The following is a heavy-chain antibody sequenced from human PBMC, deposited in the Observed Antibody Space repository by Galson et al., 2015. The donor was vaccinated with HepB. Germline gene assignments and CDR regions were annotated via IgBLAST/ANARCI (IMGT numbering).Heavy chain of an antibody. J-gene: IGHJ6*02. CDR2: VSYSGNV. CDR1: GGSFSGYF. Sequence: ETLSLTCAVYGGSFSGYFWTWIRQSPGKGLEWIGGVSYSGNVNYNPSLRSRVTISLDTSKNQFSLRLSSVTAADTGMYYCARDVTGGSSANPLGYYFHYGLDVWGQGTTVTVSS. D-gene: IGHD3-3*01. V-gene: IGHV4-34*01. CDR3: ARDVTGGSSANPLGYYFHYGLDV.